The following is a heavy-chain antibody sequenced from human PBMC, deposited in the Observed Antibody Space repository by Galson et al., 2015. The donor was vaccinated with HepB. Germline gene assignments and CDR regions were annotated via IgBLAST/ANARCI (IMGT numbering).Heavy chain of an antibody. Sequence: SLRLSCAVSGFTFSSYAMSWVRQAPGKGLEWVSAISGSGGSTYYADSVKGRFTISRDNSKNTLYLQMSSLRAEDTAVYYCAKEHMRPSEWELLWIDYWGQGTLVTVSS. CDR3: AKEHMRPSEWELLWIDY. V-gene: IGHV3-23*01. CDR2: ISGSGGST. J-gene: IGHJ4*02. CDR1: GFTFSSYA. D-gene: IGHD1-26*01.